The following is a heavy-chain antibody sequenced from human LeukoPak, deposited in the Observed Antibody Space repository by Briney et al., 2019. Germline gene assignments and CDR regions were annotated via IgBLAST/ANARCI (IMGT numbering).Heavy chain of an antibody. Sequence: SVKVSCKASGGTFSSYAISWVRQAPGQGLEWMGGIIPIFGTANYAQKFQGRVTITADKSTSTAYMELSSLRSEDMAVYYCAREYGVAAAFGAFDIWGQGTMVTVSS. V-gene: IGHV1-69*06. CDR2: IIPIFGTA. CDR3: AREYGVAAAFGAFDI. J-gene: IGHJ3*02. CDR1: GGTFSSYA. D-gene: IGHD6-13*01.